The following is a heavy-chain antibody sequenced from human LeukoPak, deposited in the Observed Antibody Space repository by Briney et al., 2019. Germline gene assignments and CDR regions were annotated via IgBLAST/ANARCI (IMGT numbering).Heavy chain of an antibody. V-gene: IGHV4-59*08. CDR2: IYYSGDT. J-gene: IGHJ3*02. Sequence: SETLSLTCAVSGGSISSDYWSWIRQPPGKGLEWIAYIYYSGDTNYNPSFKGRVTISVDTSKNQFSLKMSSLAAADTAIYYCARQPSATAALDIWGQGTMVTVSS. D-gene: IGHD1-14*01. CDR1: GGSISSDY. CDR3: ARQPSATAALDI.